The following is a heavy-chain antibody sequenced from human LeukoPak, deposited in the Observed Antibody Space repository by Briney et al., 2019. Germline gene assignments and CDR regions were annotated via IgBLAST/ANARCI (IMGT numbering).Heavy chain of an antibody. CDR2: IFYSGIA. J-gene: IGHJ4*02. CDR3: ERQDNGGYYYLDY. CDR1: GGSISSRIHC. Sequence: SETLSVTCIDPGGSISSRIHCWAWIRLHPRTGLEWIGFIFYSGIAFYDPSFNSLVTISVDTSQNQYSLNLSSVTPADTAVYYCERQDNGGYYYLDYWGPGTLVTVSS. D-gene: IGHD3-22*01. V-gene: IGHV4-31*01.